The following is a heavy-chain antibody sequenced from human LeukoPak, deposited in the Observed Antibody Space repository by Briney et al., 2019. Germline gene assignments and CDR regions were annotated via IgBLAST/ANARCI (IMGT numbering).Heavy chain of an antibody. CDR3: AREAQIRSSRYSFDY. D-gene: IGHD3-22*01. CDR1: GGTFSSYA. J-gene: IGHJ4*02. Sequence: SVKVSCKASGGTFSSYAISWVRQAPGQGLEWMGRIIPIFGTANHAQKFQGRVTITTDESTSTAYMELSSLRSEDTAVYYCAREAQIRSSRYSFDYWGQGTLVTVSS. V-gene: IGHV1-69*05. CDR2: IIPIFGTA.